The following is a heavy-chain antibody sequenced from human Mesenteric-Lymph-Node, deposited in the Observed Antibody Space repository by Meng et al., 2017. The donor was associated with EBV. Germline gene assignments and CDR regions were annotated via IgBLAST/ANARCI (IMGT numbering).Heavy chain of an antibody. Sequence: QVELKVWGPGLVKPSQTLSRTCAVSGGSISSGGYYWTWIRQPPGKGLEWIGYMYSSGSTYYNPSLESRFAMSLDTYKNQFSLRLTSVTAADTAVYFCAALGSFASSIDPWGQGTLVTVSS. CDR3: AALGSFASSIDP. D-gene: IGHD3-16*01. CDR2: MYSSGST. J-gene: IGHJ5*02. CDR1: GGSISSGGYY. V-gene: IGHV4-31*11.